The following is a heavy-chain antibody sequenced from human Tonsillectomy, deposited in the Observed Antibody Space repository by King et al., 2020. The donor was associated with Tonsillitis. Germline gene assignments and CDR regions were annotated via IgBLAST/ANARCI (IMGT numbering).Heavy chain of an antibody. CDR2: IYYSGST. Sequence: VQLQESGPGLVKPSETLSLTCTVSGGSISSYYWSWIRQPPGKGLEWIGYIYYSGSTNYNHSLKSRVTISVDTSKTQFSLKLSSVTAADTAVYYCARDRSSGFQGAFESWGQGKMVTASS. CDR1: GGSISSYY. V-gene: IGHV4-59*01. CDR3: ARDRSSGFQGAFES. D-gene: IGHD5-18*01. J-gene: IGHJ3*02.